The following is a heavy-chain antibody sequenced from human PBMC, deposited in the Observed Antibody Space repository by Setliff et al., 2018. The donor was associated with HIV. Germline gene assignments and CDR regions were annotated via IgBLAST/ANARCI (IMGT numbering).Heavy chain of an antibody. CDR1: GYTFNNYA. D-gene: IGHD3-22*01. Sequence: AGGSLRLSCAASGYTFNNYAMTWVRQAPGKGLEWVSGISAGSYTTYYADSVKGRFTISRDNSKNTLYLQMNSLRDEDAAVYYCAKGTYSYDSSGPDYWGQGTLVTVSS. CDR2: ISAGSYTT. J-gene: IGHJ4*02. V-gene: IGHV3-23*01. CDR3: AKGTYSYDSSGPDY.